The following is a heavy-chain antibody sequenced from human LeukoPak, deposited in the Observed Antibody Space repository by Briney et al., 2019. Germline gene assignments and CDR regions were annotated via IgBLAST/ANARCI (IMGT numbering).Heavy chain of an antibody. CDR2: IYYSGST. V-gene: IGHV4-61*01. Sequence: PSETLSLTCTVSGGSVSSGSYYWSWIRQPPGKGLEWIGYIYYSGSTNYNPSLKSRVAISVDTSKNQFSLKLSSVTAADTAVYYCARARPYDFWSGYYEGYYYYGMDVWGQGTTVTVSS. CDR1: GGSVSSGSYY. J-gene: IGHJ6*02. CDR3: ARARPYDFWSGYYEGYYYYGMDV. D-gene: IGHD3-3*01.